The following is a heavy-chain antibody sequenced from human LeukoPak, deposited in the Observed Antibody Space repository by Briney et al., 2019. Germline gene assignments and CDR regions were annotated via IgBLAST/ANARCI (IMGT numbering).Heavy chain of an antibody. Sequence: PSETLSLTCTVSGGSISSSSYYWGWIRQPPGKGREWIGSIYYSGSTYYNPSLKSRVTIPVDTSKNQFSLKLSSVTAADTAVYYCARHSPVVPAAHPIDYWGQGTLVTVSS. CDR2: IYYSGST. J-gene: IGHJ4*02. V-gene: IGHV4-39*01. CDR3: ARHSPVVPAAHPIDY. CDR1: GGSISSSSYY. D-gene: IGHD2-2*01.